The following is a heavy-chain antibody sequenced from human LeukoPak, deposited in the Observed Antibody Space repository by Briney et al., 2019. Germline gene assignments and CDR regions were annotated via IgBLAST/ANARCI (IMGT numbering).Heavy chain of an antibody. J-gene: IGHJ4*02. CDR3: ARARYCSGGTCYPDY. CDR2: IYPGDSDT. Sequence: GESLKISGKGSGYSFTTYWIGWVRQMPGRGLEWMGIIYPGDSDTRYSPSFQGQVTISADKSISTAYLQWSSLKASDTAMYYCARARYCSGGTCYPDYWGQGTLVTVSS. V-gene: IGHV5-51*01. D-gene: IGHD2-15*01. CDR1: GYSFTTYW.